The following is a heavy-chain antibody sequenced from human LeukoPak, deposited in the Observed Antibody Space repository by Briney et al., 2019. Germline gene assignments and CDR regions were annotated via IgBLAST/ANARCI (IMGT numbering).Heavy chain of an antibody. Sequence: PGGSLRLSCAASGFTFSDYFMSWIRQAPGRGREWVSYNISNRSHTNYADSVKGRFTNTRDSAKNSLYLQMSLLRAEDTAVYYCARGGFNDCWGQGTLVTVSS. J-gene: IGHJ4*02. CDR2: NISNRSHT. V-gene: IGHV3-11*05. D-gene: IGHD2-15*01. CDR1: GFTFSDYF. CDR3: ARGGFNDC.